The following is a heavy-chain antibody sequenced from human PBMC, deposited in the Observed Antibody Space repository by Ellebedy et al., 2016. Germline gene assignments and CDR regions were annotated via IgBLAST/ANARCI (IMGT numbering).Heavy chain of an antibody. CDR2: IYGNDDK. CDR3: VHRTTVTSVDY. V-gene: IGHV2-5*01. D-gene: IGHD4-17*01. J-gene: IGHJ4*02. Sequence: SGPTLVKPTQTLTLTCTFSGFSLSTSGLCVGWVRQPPGKAPEWLTFIYGNDDKRYSPALGGRLTITKDASKNLVVLTMTNMDPVDTATYFCVHRTTVTSVDYWGRGTLVTVSS. CDR1: GFSLSTSGLC.